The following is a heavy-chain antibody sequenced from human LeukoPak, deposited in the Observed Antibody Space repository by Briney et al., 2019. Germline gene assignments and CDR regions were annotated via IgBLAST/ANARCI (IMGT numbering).Heavy chain of an antibody. V-gene: IGHV4-34*01. CDR3: AGAHREWLVRRGFDP. CDR2: INHSGST. CDR1: GGSFSGSY. J-gene: IGHJ5*02. Sequence: KASETLSLTSAVYGGSFSGSYWSWIRPPPAQGLAWIGEINHSGSTNYNPSLKSRVTISVDTSKNQFSLKLSSVTAADTAVYYCAGAHREWLVRRGFDPWGQGTLVTVSS. D-gene: IGHD6-19*01.